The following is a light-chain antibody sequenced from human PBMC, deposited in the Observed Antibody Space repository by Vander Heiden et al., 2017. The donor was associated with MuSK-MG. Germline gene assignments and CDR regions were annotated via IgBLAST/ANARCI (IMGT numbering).Light chain of an antibody. CDR3: QQYSSSPRT. V-gene: IGKV3-20*01. Sequence: IVLTQSPGTLSLSPGDRATLSCRASQCVTSNYLAWYQQKPGQAPRLLIHGVSNRATGIPDRFSGSGSGTDFILTISRLEPEDFAVYYCQQYSSSPRTFGQGTTVDIK. J-gene: IGKJ1*01. CDR1: QCVTSNY. CDR2: GVS.